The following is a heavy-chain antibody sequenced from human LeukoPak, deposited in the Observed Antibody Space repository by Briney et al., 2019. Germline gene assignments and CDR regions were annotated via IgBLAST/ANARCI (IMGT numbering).Heavy chain of an antibody. Sequence: ESGGSLRLSCAASGFSFDTYAMHWVRQAPGQGLEWVALIWHDGSHKFYSNSVRGQFTISRDNSKNTVYLQMNNLRPDDTAVYYCAREIFGSGSYSDFWGQGTLVTVPS. CDR1: GFSFDTYA. J-gene: IGHJ4*02. CDR3: AREIFGSGSYSDF. CDR2: IWHDGSHK. V-gene: IGHV3-33*01. D-gene: IGHD3-10*01.